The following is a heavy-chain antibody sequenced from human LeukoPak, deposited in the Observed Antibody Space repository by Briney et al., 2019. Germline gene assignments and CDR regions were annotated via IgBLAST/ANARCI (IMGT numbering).Heavy chain of an antibody. V-gene: IGHV3-30*02. Sequence: GGSLRLSCVASGVTFSSYGMHWVRQAPGKGLEWVAFIRYDGSNEYYIDSVKGRFTISRDNSKNTLYLQMNSLGAEDTAVYYCAKEVAIPVAVDAFERWGQGTLVTVSS. D-gene: IGHD6-19*01. CDR2: IRYDGSNE. CDR3: AKEVAIPVAVDAFER. CDR1: GVTFSSYG. J-gene: IGHJ3*02.